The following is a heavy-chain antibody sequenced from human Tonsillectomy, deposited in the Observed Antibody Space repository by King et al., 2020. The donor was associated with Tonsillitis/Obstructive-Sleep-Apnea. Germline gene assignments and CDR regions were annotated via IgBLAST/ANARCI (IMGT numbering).Heavy chain of an antibody. J-gene: IGHJ4*02. CDR2: FFDSGAT. D-gene: IGHD1-26*01. Sequence: VQLQESGPGLGKPSETLSLTCTVSGGSISTHYWSWIRQSPGKGLEWIVHFFDSGATNSNPSPKSRVTISADTSKNQFSLKLSSVTAADTAVYYCARARWDRFFEYWGQGTLVTVSS. CDR3: ARARWDRFFEY. CDR1: GGSISTHY. V-gene: IGHV4-59*11.